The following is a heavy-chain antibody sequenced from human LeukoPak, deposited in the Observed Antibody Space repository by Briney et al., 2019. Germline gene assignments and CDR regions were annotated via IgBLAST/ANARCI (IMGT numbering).Heavy chain of an antibody. CDR3: ARELTPRTRFDY. V-gene: IGHV1-3*01. CDR1: GYTFTSYA. Sequence: ASVKVSCKASGYTFTSYAMHWVRQAPGQRLEWMGWINAGNGNTKYSQKFQGRVTITRDTSASTAYMELSSLRSEDTAVYYCARELTPRTRFDYWGQGTLVTVSS. J-gene: IGHJ4*02. CDR2: INAGNGNT. D-gene: IGHD4-23*01.